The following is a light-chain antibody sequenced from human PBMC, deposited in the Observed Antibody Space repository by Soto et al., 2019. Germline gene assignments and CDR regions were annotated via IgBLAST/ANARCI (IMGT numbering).Light chain of an antibody. CDR2: DVS. CDR3: SSYTSSSTLV. CDR1: SSDVGGYNY. J-gene: IGLJ2*01. V-gene: IGLV2-14*01. Sequence: QSALTQPASVSGSHVQSITISCTGTSSDVGGYNYVSWYQQHPGKAPKLMIYDVSNRLSGVSNRFSGSKSGNTASLTISGLQAEDEADYYCSSYTSSSTLVFGGGTKVTVL.